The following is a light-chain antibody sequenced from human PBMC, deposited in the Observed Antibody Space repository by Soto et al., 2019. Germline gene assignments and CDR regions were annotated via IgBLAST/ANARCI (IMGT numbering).Light chain of an antibody. CDR3: CSYAGSDALV. J-gene: IGLJ1*01. Sequence: QSVLAQPASVSDSPGQSITISCTGTSSDVGGSNFVSWYQQHPGKPPKLIIYDVANRPSGVSNRFSGSKSGSTASLIISRLQTEDEADYYCCSYAGSDALVFGSGTKVTVL. V-gene: IGLV2-14*03. CDR2: DVA. CDR1: SSDVGGSNF.